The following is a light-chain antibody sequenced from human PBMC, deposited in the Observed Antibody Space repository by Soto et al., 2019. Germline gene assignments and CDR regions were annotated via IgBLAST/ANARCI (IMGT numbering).Light chain of an antibody. CDR3: SSYTSRSTPV. CDR2: EVS. V-gene: IGLV2-14*01. CDR1: SSDVGTYKY. J-gene: IGLJ2*01. Sequence: QSVLTQPASVSGSPGQSITISCTGTSSDVGTYKYVSWYQQLPGKAPKLMIYEVSNRPSGVSNRFSGSKSGNTASLTISELQAEDEADYYCSSYTSRSTPVFXGGTKVTVL.